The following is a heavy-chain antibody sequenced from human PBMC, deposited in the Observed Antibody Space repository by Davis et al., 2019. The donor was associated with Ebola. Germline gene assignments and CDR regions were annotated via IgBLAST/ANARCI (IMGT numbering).Heavy chain of an antibody. CDR3: ARHRYYDFWSGYPYYFDY. CDR2: ISYDESNK. Sequence: GESLKISCAASGFSFSSYGMHWVRQAPGKGLEWVAVISYDESNKYYAASVKGRFTISRDNSKNTLYLQMNSLRAEDTAVYYCARHRYYDFWSGYPYYFDYWGQGTLVTVSS. J-gene: IGHJ4*02. D-gene: IGHD3-3*01. V-gene: IGHV3-30*03. CDR1: GFSFSSYG.